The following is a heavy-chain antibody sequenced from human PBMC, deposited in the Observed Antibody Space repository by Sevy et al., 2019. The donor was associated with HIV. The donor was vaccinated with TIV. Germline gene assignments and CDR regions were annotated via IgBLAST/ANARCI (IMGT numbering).Heavy chain of an antibody. CDR3: ARKRYSYDGSGYFDAFDI. CDR1: GFTVSSNY. V-gene: IGHV3-53*01. D-gene: IGHD3-22*01. Sequence: GGSLRLSCAASGFTVSSNYMSWVRQAPGKGLEWVSVIYSGGSTYYADSVKGRFTISRDNSKNTLYLQMNSLRAEDTDVYNCARKRYSYDGSGYFDAFDIWGQGTMVTVSS. CDR2: IYSGGST. J-gene: IGHJ3*02.